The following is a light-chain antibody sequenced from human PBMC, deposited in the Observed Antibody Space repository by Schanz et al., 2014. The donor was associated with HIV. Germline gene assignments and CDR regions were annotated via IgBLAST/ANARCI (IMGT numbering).Light chain of an antibody. CDR3: QSYDSSLSDSYV. CDR2: GNS. Sequence: QSVLTQPPSVSGAPGQRVTMSCTGSSSNIGAGYDVHWYQHLPGTAPKLLIYGNSHRPSGVPDRFSGSKSGTSASLAITGLQAEDEADYYCQSYDSSLSDSYVFGTGTKLTVL. J-gene: IGLJ1*01. CDR1: SSNIGAGYD. V-gene: IGLV1-40*01.